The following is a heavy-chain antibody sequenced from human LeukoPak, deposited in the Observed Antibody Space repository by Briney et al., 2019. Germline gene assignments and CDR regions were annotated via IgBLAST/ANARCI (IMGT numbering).Heavy chain of an antibody. CDR1: GFTFDDYG. V-gene: IGHV3-20*04. Sequence: GGSLRLSCAASGFTFDDYGMSWVRQAPGKGLEWVSGINWNGGSTGYADSVKGRFTISRDNAKNSLYLQMNSLRAEDTAVYYCARDSGSYYHSRTPSEFDYWGQGTLVTVSS. CDR2: INWNGGST. D-gene: IGHD1-26*01. J-gene: IGHJ4*02. CDR3: ARDSGSYYHSRTPSEFDY.